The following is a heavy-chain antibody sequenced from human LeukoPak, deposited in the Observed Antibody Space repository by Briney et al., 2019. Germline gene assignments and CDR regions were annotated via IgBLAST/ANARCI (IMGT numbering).Heavy chain of an antibody. CDR1: GYTFTSYY. J-gene: IGHJ6*03. CDR2: INPSGGST. D-gene: IGHD3-10*01. V-gene: IGHV1-46*01. Sequence: ASVKVSCKASGYTFTSYYMHWVRQAPGQGLEWMGIINPSGGSTSYAQKFQGRVTITADESTSTAYMELSSLRSEDTAVYYCASNIWFGELFSDYYYYMDVWGKGTTVTISS. CDR3: ASNIWFGELFSDYYYYMDV.